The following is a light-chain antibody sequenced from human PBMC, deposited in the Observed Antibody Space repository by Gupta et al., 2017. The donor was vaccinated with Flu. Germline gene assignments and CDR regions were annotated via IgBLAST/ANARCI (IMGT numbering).Light chain of an antibody. CDR1: SSDIGGTDL. CDR3: SSYSNSLNFDV. V-gene: IGLV2-8*01. J-gene: IGLJ1*01. CDR2: DVT. Sequence: QSALTQPPSASGSPGQSITISCTGTSSDIGGTDLVSWFQQHPGKVPKLMIYDVTKRPSGVPDRFSGARSGNTASLTVSGLQAEDEADYYGSSYSNSLNFDVFGTGTRVTVL.